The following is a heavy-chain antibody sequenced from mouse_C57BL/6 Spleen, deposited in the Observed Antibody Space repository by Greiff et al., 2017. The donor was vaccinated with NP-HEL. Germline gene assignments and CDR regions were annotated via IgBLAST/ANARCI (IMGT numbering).Heavy chain of an antibody. Sequence: EVQLQQSGPGLVKPSQSLSLTCSVTGYSITSGYYWNWIRQFPGNKLEWMGYISYDGSNNYNPSLKNRISITRDTSKNQCFLKLNSVTTEDTATYYCARNDAMDYWGQGTSVTVSS. CDR3: ARNDAMDY. J-gene: IGHJ4*01. CDR2: ISYDGSN. CDR1: GYSITSGYY. V-gene: IGHV3-6*01.